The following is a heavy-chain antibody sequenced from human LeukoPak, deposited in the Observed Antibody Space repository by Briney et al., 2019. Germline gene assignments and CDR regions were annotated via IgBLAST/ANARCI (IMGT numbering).Heavy chain of an antibody. CDR2: VSHTGAT. J-gene: IGHJ3*01. D-gene: IGHD1-26*01. Sequence: PSETLSLTCSVSGASLNGYFWSWVRQTPEKGLEWIGYVSHTGATTSNPTLKSRVSITIDTSKSQISLTMTSVTAADSALYYCARDRRGSFYTFDLWGPGAIVSVS. CDR1: GASLNGYF. V-gene: IGHV4-59*01. CDR3: ARDRRGSFYTFDL.